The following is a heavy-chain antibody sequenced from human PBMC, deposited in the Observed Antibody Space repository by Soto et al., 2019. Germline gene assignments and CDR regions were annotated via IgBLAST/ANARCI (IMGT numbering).Heavy chain of an antibody. D-gene: IGHD3-3*01. Sequence: EVQLVESGGGLVQPGGSLRLSCAASGVTVSNNYMSWVRQAPGKGLEWVSVIYSGGRTYYADSVKGRFIISRDSSKNTLYLQMNGLGAEDTAVYYCARDTYDDYRGQGTLVTVSS. CDR2: IYSGGRT. V-gene: IGHV3-66*01. J-gene: IGHJ4*02. CDR3: ARDTYDDY. CDR1: GVTVSNNY.